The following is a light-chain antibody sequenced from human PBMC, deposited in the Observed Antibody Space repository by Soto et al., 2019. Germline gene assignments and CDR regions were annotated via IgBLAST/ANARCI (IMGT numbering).Light chain of an antibody. CDR2: GAS. J-gene: IGKJ5*01. CDR3: QQYHKWPIT. Sequence: EVVLTQSPGTLGLAPGERAALSCRASQSITKNLAWYQQKCGQAPRLLIYGASTRATGFPARFSGSGSGTDFTLTIASLQSEDFAVYYCQQYHKWPITFGQGTRLEIK. V-gene: IGKV3-15*01. CDR1: QSITKN.